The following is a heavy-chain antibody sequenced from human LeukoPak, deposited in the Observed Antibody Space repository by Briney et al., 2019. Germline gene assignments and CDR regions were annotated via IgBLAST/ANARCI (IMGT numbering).Heavy chain of an antibody. CDR1: GFTFSNAW. Sequence: GGSLRLSCAAYGFTFSNAWMSWVRQAPGKGLEWVGRIKSKTGGGTTDYAAPMKRRFTISRDDSKNTLYLQMNSLKTEDTAVYYCTTAGYFDWLSYYFDYWGQGTLVTVSS. J-gene: IGHJ4*02. D-gene: IGHD3-9*01. CDR2: IKSKTGGGTT. CDR3: TTAGYFDWLSYYFDY. V-gene: IGHV3-15*01.